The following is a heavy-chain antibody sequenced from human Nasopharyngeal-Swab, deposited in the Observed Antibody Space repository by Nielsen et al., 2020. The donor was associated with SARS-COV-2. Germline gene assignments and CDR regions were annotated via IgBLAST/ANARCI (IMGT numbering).Heavy chain of an antibody. V-gene: IGHV3-23*01. CDR3: ARFSNKGNRYWFFDL. J-gene: IGHJ2*01. CDR1: GFTFNSHA. D-gene: IGHD1-14*01. Sequence: GGSLRLSRAASGFTFNSHAMNWVRQAPGKGLEWVSAISSSGGSTYYADSVKGRFTISRDNSKNTLYLQMNSLRAEDTAVYYCARFSNKGNRYWFFDLWGRGTLVTVSS. CDR2: ISSSGGST.